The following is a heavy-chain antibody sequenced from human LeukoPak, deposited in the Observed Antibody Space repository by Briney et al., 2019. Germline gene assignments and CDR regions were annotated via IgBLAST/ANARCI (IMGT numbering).Heavy chain of an antibody. CDR1: GGSFSGYY. V-gene: IGHV4-34*01. Sequence: KTSETLSLTCAVYGGSFSGYYWSWIRQPRGKGLEWIGEINHSGVINDNPSLKSRVTLSVDTSKNQFSLKLTSVTDADTAVYYCARRAGLHSLDNWGQGTLVTVSS. D-gene: IGHD6-13*01. J-gene: IGHJ4*02. CDR2: INHSGVI. CDR3: ARRAGLHSLDN.